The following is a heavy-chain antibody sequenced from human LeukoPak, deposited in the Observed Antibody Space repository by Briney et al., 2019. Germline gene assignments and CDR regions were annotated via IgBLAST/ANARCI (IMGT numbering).Heavy chain of an antibody. CDR1: GFTFGSYG. J-gene: IGHJ5*02. CDR2: ISSRSSTI. CDR3: AREVAAAGTGWFDP. Sequence: GGSLRLSCSASGFTFGSYGMNWVRQAPGKGLEWISYISSRSSTIYYADSVKGRFTISRDIAKKSLYLQMSSLRGEDTAVYYCAREVAAAGTGWFDPWGQGTLVTVSS. V-gene: IGHV3-48*01. D-gene: IGHD6-13*01.